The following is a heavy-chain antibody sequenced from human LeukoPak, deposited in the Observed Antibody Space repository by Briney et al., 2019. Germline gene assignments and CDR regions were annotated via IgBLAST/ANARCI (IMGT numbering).Heavy chain of an antibody. J-gene: IGHJ4*02. V-gene: IGHV3-23*01. CDR2: ISGSGGST. D-gene: IGHD6-13*01. CDR3: ANAKLLRGRRIAAASPIDY. Sequence: GGSLRLFCAASGFTFSSYAMSWVRQAPGKGLEWVSAISGSGGSTYYADSVKGRFTISRDNSKNTLYLQMNSLRAEDTAVYYCANAKLLRGRRIAAASPIDYWGQGTLVTVSS. CDR1: GFTFSSYA.